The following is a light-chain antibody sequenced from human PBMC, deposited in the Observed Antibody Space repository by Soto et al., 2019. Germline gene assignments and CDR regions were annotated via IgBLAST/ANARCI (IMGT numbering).Light chain of an antibody. CDR2: AAS. CDR1: QDIKDW. CDR3: QQYNIYPLT. V-gene: IGKV1D-16*01. Sequence: DVQMTQSPSSLSASVGDRVTITCRASQDIKDWLAWYQQKPAKAPKSLISAASIQPGVPSRFSGSGSGTEFTLTITSLQPEDSATYYCQQYNIYPLTFGGGTKVEIK. J-gene: IGKJ4*01.